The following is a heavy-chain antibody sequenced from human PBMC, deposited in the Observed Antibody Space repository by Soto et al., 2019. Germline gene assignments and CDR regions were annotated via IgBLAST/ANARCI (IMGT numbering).Heavy chain of an antibody. CDR2: ITTTGDTT. Sequence: QLVESEGGLVQPGGSLRLSCEASGFIFTTSDMSWVRQAPGKGLEWVSSITTTGDTTHYADSVRGRFTISRDNARKKVYLEMNRLRVDDTAVFFWGKGGGGDHGYWGQGTLVAVSS. D-gene: IGHD2-21*02. V-gene: IGHV3-23*04. CDR1: GFIFTTSD. CDR3: GKGGGGDHGY. J-gene: IGHJ4*02.